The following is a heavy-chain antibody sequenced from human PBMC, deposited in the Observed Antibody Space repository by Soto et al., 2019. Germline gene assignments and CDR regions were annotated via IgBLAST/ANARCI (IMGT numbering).Heavy chain of an antibody. J-gene: IGHJ4*02. CDR3: AKEGSSRRFDLDY. V-gene: IGHV3-23*01. Sequence: GGSLRLSCTASGFTFSSCAMSWVRQAPGKGLEWVSGISETGDGTYYADTVEGRFTISRDNFKNTLYLEMNSLRADDTAVYYCAKEGSSRRFDLDYWGQGILVTVSS. CDR1: GFTFSSCA. CDR2: ISETGDGT. D-gene: IGHD6-13*01.